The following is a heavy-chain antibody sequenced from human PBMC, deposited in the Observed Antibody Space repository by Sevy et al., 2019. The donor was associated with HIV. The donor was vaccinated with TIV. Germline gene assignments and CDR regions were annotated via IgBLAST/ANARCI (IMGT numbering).Heavy chain of an antibody. D-gene: IGHD1-20*01. CDR1: GFTFSNAW. CDR2: IKSKTDSGTT. V-gene: IGHV3-15*01. CDR3: TTIPPITGTTKNEVSFN. J-gene: IGHJ4*02. Sequence: GGSLRLSCAASGFTFSNAWMSWVRQAPGKGLEWVGRIKSKTDSGTTDYAAPVKGRFTISRDDSKNTLYMEMNSLKTEVKAGDYYTTIPPITGTTKNEVSFNWGQGTLVTVSS.